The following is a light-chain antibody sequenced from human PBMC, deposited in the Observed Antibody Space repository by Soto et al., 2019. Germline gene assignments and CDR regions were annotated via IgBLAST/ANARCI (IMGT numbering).Light chain of an antibody. CDR1: QSVSSSY. J-gene: IGKJ1*01. CDR2: GAS. CDR3: QQYGSSPWT. V-gene: IGKV3-20*01. Sequence: EIVLTQSPDTLYLSLGERATLSCRASQSVSSSYLAWYQQKPGQAPRLLIYGASSRATGIPDRFSGSGSGTDFTLTISRLEPEDFALYYCQQYGSSPWTLGQGTKVEIK.